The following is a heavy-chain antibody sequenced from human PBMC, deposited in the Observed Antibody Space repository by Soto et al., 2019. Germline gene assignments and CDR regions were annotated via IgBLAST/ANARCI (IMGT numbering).Heavy chain of an antibody. V-gene: IGHV3-11*05. CDR3: ATGQYYYDSSAYYYS. J-gene: IGHJ4*02. D-gene: IGHD3-22*01. CDR1: GFTFSDYY. CDR2: ISSSSSYT. Sequence: QVQLVESGGGLVKPGGSLRLSCAASGFTFSDYYMSWIRQAPGKGLEWVSYISSSSSYTNYAGSVKGRFTISRDNAKNSLYLQMNSLRAEDTAVYYCATGQYYYDSSAYYYSWGQGTLVTVSS.